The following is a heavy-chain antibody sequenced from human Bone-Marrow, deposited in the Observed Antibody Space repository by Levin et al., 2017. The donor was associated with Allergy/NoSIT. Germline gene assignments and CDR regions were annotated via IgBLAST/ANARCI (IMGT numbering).Heavy chain of an antibody. D-gene: IGHD3-10*01. V-gene: IGHV4-34*01. CDR3: ARGKNYYGSGNFFYYYYYMDV. CDR1: GESFTSYY. Sequence: SETLSLTCTVSGESFTSYYWTWIRQPPGRGLEWIGEINHRGTTNYNPSLKSRVTMSVDTSKTQFSLKLSSVTAADTAVYYCARGKNYYGSGNFFYYYYYMDVWGKGTTVTVSS. J-gene: IGHJ6*03. CDR2: INHRGTT.